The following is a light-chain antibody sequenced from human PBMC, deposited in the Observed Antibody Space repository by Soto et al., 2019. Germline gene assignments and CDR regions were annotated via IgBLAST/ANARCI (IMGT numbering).Light chain of an antibody. Sequence: EVVLPQSPATLSLSPGERGTLSCRASQNVADHLDWSQPKPGQPPRLLIYDASKRATGLPARFSGSGSGTDFTLTITTLEPEDFAVYFCQQRANWPPVTCGQGTKVDIK. CDR3: QQRANWPPVT. J-gene: IGKJ1*01. V-gene: IGKV3-11*01. CDR2: DAS. CDR1: QNVADH.